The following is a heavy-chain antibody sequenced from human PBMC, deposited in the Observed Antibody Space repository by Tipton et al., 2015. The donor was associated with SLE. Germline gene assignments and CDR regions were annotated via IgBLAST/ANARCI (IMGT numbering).Heavy chain of an antibody. J-gene: IGHJ4*02. CDR1: GDSISWRY. CDR2: MFGSAIR. V-gene: IGHV4-4*07. CDR3: GRVTSGWREVC. Sequence: GLVKPSETLSLTCSVSGDSISWRYWSWIRQPAGKGLEWIGRMFGSAIRDYNPSLKSRVTISLATSKNQFSLQLTSVTAADTAIYYCGRVTSGWREVCWGQGTLVTVSS. D-gene: IGHD6-19*01.